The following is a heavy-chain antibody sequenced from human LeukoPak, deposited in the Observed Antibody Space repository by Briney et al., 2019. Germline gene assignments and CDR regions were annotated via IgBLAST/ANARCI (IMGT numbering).Heavy chain of an antibody. CDR3: GRDLEENGVTH. J-gene: IGHJ4*02. CDR1: GGSFSGYY. D-gene: IGHD4-17*01. V-gene: IGHV4-34*01. CDR2: IHSSGST. Sequence: SETLSXTCAVYGGSFSGYYWGWIRQPPGKGLEWIGNIHSSGSTDYNPSLKNRVTMSVDTSTNQFSLKVKSVTAADTAVYYCGRDLEENGVTHWGLGTLVIVSS.